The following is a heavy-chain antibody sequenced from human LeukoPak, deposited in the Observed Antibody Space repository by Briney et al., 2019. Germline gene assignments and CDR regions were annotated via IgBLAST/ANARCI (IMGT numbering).Heavy chain of an antibody. J-gene: IGHJ4*02. CDR2: ISYSGST. V-gene: IGHV4-28*01. D-gene: IGHD3-10*01. CDR3: ARKSGSGYSFDY. CDR1: GYSISSGYW. Sequence: SDTLSLTCAVSGYSISSGYWWGWIRQPPGKGPEWIGYISYSGSTYYNPSLKSRVTMSVDTSKNQFSLKLSSVTAVDTAMYYCARKSGSGYSFDYWGQGTLVTVSS.